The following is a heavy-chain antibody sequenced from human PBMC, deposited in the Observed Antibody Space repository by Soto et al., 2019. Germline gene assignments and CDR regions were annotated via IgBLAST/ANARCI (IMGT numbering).Heavy chain of an antibody. CDR1: GFTFSSYS. J-gene: IGHJ6*03. V-gene: IGHV3-48*01. CDR2: ISSSSSTI. Sequence: EVQLVESGGGLVQPGGSLRLSCAASGFTFSSYSMNWVRQAPGKGLEWVSYISSSSSTIYYADSVKGRFTISRDNAKNSLYLQMNSLRAEDTAVYYCARGHYDRVGYYYMDVWGKGTTVTVSS. D-gene: IGHD3-22*01. CDR3: ARGHYDRVGYYYMDV.